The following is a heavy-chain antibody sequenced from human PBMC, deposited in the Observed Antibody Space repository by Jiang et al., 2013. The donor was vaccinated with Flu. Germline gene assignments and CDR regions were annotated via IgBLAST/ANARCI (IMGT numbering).Heavy chain of an antibody. CDR3: ARVKAVAGHDAFDI. V-gene: IGHV4-59*01. D-gene: IGHD6-19*01. Sequence: SGSGLVKPSETLSLTCTVSGGSISSYYWSWIRQPPGKGLEWIGYIYYSGSTNYNPSLKSRVTISVDTSKNQFSLKLSSVTAADTAVYYCARVKAVAGHDAFDIWGQGTMVTVSS. CDR1: GGSISSYY. J-gene: IGHJ3*02. CDR2: IYYSGST.